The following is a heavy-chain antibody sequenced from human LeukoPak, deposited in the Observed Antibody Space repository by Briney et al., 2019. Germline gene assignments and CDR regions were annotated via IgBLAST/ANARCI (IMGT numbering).Heavy chain of an antibody. CDR2: IKQDGSEK. V-gene: IGHV3-7*01. CDR3: ARVVAAALDAFDI. Sequence: GGCLRLSCAASEFTFSSYGMSWVRQAPGKGLEWVANIKQDGSEKYYVDSVKGRFTISRDNAKNSLYLQMNSLRAEDTAVYYCARVVAAALDAFDIWGQGTMVTVSS. J-gene: IGHJ3*02. CDR1: EFTFSSYG. D-gene: IGHD6-13*01.